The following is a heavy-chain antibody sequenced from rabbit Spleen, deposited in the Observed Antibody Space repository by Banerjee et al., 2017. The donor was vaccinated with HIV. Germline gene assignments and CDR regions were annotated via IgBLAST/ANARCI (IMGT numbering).Heavy chain of an antibody. CDR2: IYADYGST. D-gene: IGHD1-1*01. CDR1: GFSFSSSYW. V-gene: IGHV1S45*01. J-gene: IGHJ4*01. CDR3: TRDPDSSGYPNL. Sequence: QEQLVESGGGLVQPEGSLTLTCTASGFSFSSSYWICWVRQAPGKGLELIACIYADYGSTDYASWAKGRFTISKTSSTTVTLQMTSLTVADTATYFCTRDPDSSGYPNLWGPGTLVTVS.